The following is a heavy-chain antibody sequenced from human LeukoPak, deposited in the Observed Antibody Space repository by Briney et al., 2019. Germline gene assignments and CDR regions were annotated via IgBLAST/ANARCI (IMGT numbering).Heavy chain of an antibody. CDR2: INAGNGNT. CDR1: GYTFTSYA. J-gene: IGHJ4*02. V-gene: IGHV1-3*01. CDR3: ARVRGGSYYGPDY. D-gene: IGHD1-26*01. Sequence: ASVKVSCKASGYTFTSYAMHWVRQAPGQRVEWMGWINAGNGNTKYSQKFQGRVTITRDTSASTAYMELSSLRSEDTAVYYCARVRGGSYYGPDYWGQGTLVTVSS.